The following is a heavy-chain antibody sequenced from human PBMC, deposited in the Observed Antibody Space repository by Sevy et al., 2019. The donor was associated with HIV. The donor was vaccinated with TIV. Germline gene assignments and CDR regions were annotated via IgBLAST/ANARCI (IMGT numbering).Heavy chain of an antibody. J-gene: IGHJ5*02. CDR3: ARDVEGCSGGSCDGWFDP. D-gene: IGHD2-15*01. Sequence: SETLSLTCTVSGGSISSYYWSWIQQPAGKGLEWIGRIYTSGSTNYNPSLKSRVTMSVDTSKNQFSLKLSSVTAADTAVYYCARDVEGCSGGSCDGWFDPWGQGTLVTVSS. V-gene: IGHV4-4*07. CDR2: IYTSGST. CDR1: GGSISSYY.